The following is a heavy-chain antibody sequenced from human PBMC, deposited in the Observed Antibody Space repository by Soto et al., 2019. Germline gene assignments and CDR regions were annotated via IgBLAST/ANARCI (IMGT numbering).Heavy chain of an antibody. CDR2: IGTAGDT. CDR1: GFTFSSYD. V-gene: IGHV3-13*01. CDR3: ARGSKDAYYYDSSGSEDDAFDI. D-gene: IGHD3-22*01. Sequence: LRLSCAASGFTFSSYDMHWVRQATGKGLEWVSAIGTAGDTYYPGSVKGRFTISRENAKNSLYLQMNSLRAGDTAVYYCARGSKDAYYYDSSGSEDDAFDIWGQGTMVTVSS. J-gene: IGHJ3*02.